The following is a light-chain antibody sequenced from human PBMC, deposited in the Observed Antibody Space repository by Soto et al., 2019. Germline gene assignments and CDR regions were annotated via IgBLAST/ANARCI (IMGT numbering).Light chain of an antibody. Sequence: IQLTQSPSSLSASVGDRVTFTCRASQGIDSYLGWYQQMPGKAPKLLISAAATLQSGVPPRFSGSGSGTEFTLTLSSLKPEDFATYFCQKLNGDPPFTFGPGTTVEIK. V-gene: IGKV1-9*01. CDR1: QGIDSY. CDR3: QKLNGDPPFT. CDR2: AAA. J-gene: IGKJ3*01.